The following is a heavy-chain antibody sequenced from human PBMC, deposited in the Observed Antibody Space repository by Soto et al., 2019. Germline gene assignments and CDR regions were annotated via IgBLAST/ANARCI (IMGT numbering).Heavy chain of an antibody. CDR3: ARDHGSSWYRLYSSDYYYGMDV. D-gene: IGHD6-13*01. V-gene: IGHV1-3*01. CDR1: GYTFTSYA. CDR2: INAGNGNT. Sequence: ASVKVSCKASGYTFTSYAMHWVRQAPGQRLEWMGWINAGNGNTKYSQKFQGRVTITRDTSASTAYMELSSLRSEDTAVYYCARDHGSSWYRLYSSDYYYGMDVWGRGTTVTVSS. J-gene: IGHJ6*02.